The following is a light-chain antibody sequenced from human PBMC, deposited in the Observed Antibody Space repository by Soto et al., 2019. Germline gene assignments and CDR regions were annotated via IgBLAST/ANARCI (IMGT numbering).Light chain of an antibody. Sequence: EIVLTQSPGTLSLSPGERATLSCRASQSVSSYLAWYQQKPGQAPRLLIYGASDRATGIPDRFSGSGSGTDFTLTISRLEPEDFAVYYCQQYDNSPITFGQGTRLEIK. CDR1: QSVSSY. V-gene: IGKV3-20*01. CDR2: GAS. J-gene: IGKJ5*01. CDR3: QQYDNSPIT.